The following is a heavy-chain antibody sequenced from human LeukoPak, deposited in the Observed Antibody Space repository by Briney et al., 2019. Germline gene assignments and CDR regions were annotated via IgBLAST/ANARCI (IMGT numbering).Heavy chain of an antibody. CDR2: IYFSGTP. CDR3: ARMTSSGWSAACYYFDD. D-gene: IGHD6-19*01. V-gene: IGHV4-59*01. CDR1: GGSISSYY. J-gene: IGHJ4*02. Sequence: PSQSLSLTCTVSGGSISSYYGSWIRQPPGKGLEWIGYIYFSGTPNYNPSLKGRVTISVDTSKRQFSLKMSSVTAADAPVYYGARMTSSGWSAACYYFDDWGQGTLVTVSS.